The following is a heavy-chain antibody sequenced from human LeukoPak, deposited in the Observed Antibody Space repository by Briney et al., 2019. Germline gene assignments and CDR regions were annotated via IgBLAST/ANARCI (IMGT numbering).Heavy chain of an antibody. CDR3: ARTLFDYVWGSYRYLNNFDY. Sequence: GASVKVSCKASGYTFTSYGISWVRQAPGQGLEWMGWISAYNGNTNYAQKLQGRVTMTTDTSTSTAYMELRSLRSDDTAVYYCARTLFDYVWGSYRYLNNFDYWGQGTLVTVSS. V-gene: IGHV1-18*01. CDR1: GYTFTSYG. D-gene: IGHD3-16*02. CDR2: ISAYNGNT. J-gene: IGHJ4*02.